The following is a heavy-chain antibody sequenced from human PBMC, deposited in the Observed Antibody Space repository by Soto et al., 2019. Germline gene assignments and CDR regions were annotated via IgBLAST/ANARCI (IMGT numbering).Heavy chain of an antibody. Sequence: PSETLSLSCSVAGGSITAYGGSWIRPPPGKGLEWIGSISYSGSTKYNPSLESRVMISLDTSKNQFSLRLTSVTAADTALYYCASDRDSSGLFAPWGQRAPVPVSS. CDR2: ISYSGST. D-gene: IGHD3-10*01. CDR3: ASDRDSSGLFAP. J-gene: IGHJ5*02. V-gene: IGHV4-59*01. CDR1: GGSITAYG.